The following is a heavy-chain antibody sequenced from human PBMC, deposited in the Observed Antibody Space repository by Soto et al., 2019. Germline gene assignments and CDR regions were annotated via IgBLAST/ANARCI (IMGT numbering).Heavy chain of an antibody. CDR2: ISGSGGST. D-gene: IGHD3-22*01. CDR1: GXTFRNSS. J-gene: IGHJ4*02. Sequence: GSLRLSCAASGXTFRNSSMDWVRQAPGKGLELVSAISGSGGSTYYTDAANGRFTISIDNSNNTLYLQMNSLRAYDKAVYYCVFPSSGKYYFAYWGQGALGPVS. V-gene: IGHV3-23*01. CDR3: VFPSSGKYYFAY.